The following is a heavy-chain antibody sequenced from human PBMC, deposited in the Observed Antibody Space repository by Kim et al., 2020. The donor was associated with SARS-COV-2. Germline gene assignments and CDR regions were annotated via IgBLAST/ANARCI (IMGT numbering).Heavy chain of an antibody. CDR2: INPNSGGT. V-gene: IGHV1-2*06. CDR1: GYTFTGYY. Sequence: ASVKVSCKASGYTFTGYYMHWVRQAPGQGLEWMGRINPNSGGTNYAQKFQGRVTMTRDTSISTAYMELSRLRSDDTAVYYCARDSFGAWGQLLHYYYYGMDVWGQGTTVTVSS. J-gene: IGHJ6*02. D-gene: IGHD2-2*01. CDR3: ARDSFGAWGQLLHYYYYGMDV.